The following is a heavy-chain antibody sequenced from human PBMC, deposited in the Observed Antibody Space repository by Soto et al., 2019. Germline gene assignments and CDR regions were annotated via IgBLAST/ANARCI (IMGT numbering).Heavy chain of an antibody. CDR2: ISHGSTTI. CDR3: ARDRAYPDAFDI. CDR1: GFTFSDYY. Sequence: QVQLVESGGGLVKPGGSLRLSCAASGFTFSDYYMNWIRQAPGKGLEWVSYISHGSTTIYYTDSVKGRFTISRDNAKNSLYLQMNSLRAEDTAVYYCARDRAYPDAFDIWGQGTMVTVSS. V-gene: IGHV3-11*01. J-gene: IGHJ3*02.